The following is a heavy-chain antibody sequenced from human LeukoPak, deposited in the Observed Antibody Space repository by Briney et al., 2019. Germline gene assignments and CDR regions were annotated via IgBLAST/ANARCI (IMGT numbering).Heavy chain of an antibody. Sequence: ASVKVSCKASGYTFTGYYMHWVRQAPGQGLEWMGWINPNSGGTNYAQKFQGRVTMTRDTSISTAYMELSRLRSADTAVYYCARMFRYCSSTSCLPYFDYWGQGTLVTVSS. CDR2: INPNSGGT. CDR1: GYTFTGYY. V-gene: IGHV1-2*02. J-gene: IGHJ4*02. D-gene: IGHD2-2*01. CDR3: ARMFRYCSSTSCLPYFDY.